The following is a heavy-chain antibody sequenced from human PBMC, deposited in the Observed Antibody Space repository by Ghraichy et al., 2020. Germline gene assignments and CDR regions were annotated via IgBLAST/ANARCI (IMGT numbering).Heavy chain of an antibody. CDR3: ARVPPDTAMVHRWYFDL. CDR1: GGSISSYY. V-gene: IGHV4-59*01. J-gene: IGHJ2*01. D-gene: IGHD5-18*01. Sequence: ESLNISCTVSGGSISSYYWSWIRQPPGKGLEWIGYIYYSGSTNYNPSLKSRVTISVDTSKNQFSLKLSSVTAADTAVYYCARVPPDTAMVHRWYFDLWGRGTLVTVSS. CDR2: IYYSGST.